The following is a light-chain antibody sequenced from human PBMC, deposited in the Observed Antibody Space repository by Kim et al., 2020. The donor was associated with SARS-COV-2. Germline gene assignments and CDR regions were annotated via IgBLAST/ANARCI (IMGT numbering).Light chain of an antibody. CDR3: QQYGSSPRT. V-gene: IGKV3-20*01. CDR1: QSVSSSY. J-gene: IGKJ1*01. CDR2: GAS. Sequence: SPGERATLSCRASQSVSSSYLAWYQQKPGQAPRLLIYGASSRATGIPDRFSASGSGTDFTLTISRLEPEDFAVYYCQQYGSSPRTLGQGTKVDIK.